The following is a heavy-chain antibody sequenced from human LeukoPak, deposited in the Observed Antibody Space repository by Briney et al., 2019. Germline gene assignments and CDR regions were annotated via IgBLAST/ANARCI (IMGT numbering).Heavy chain of an antibody. J-gene: IGHJ6*02. D-gene: IGHD2-2*01. Sequence: PGGSLRLSCAASGFTFSGYWMHWVRQAPGKGLVWVSRINSDGSSTSYADSVKGRFTISRDNAKNTLYLQMNSLRAEDTAVYYCARANIVVVPAAMNYYYYGMDVWGQGTTVTVSS. CDR1: GFTFSGYW. CDR2: INSDGSST. V-gene: IGHV3-74*01. CDR3: ARANIVVVPAAMNYYYYGMDV.